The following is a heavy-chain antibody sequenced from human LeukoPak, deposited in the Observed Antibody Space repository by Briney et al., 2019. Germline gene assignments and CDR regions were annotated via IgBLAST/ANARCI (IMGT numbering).Heavy chain of an antibody. D-gene: IGHD2-2*01. CDR2: IYTSGST. CDR1: GGSISSYY. J-gene: IGHJ3*02. V-gene: IGHV4-4*07. Sequence: SETLSLTCTVSGGSISSYYWSWIRQPAGKGLEWIGRIYTSGSTNYNPSLKSRVTMSVDTSKNQFSLKLSSVTAADTAVYYCARAGGSTSLNGHDAFDIWGQGTMVTVSS. CDR3: ARAGGSTSLNGHDAFDI.